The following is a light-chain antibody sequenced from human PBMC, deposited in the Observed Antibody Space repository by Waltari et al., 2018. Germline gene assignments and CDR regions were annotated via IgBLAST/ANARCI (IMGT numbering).Light chain of an antibody. CDR3: LQYSSSPWT. Sequence: DIQMTQSPSSLSESVGDTVTITCRASQSISSWLAWYQQKPGKAPKLLIYKASSLQSVVPSRFSGSGSGTDFTLTISSLQPEDFATYYCLQYSSSPWTFGQGTKVEIK. J-gene: IGKJ1*01. V-gene: IGKV1-12*02. CDR1: QSISSW. CDR2: KAS.